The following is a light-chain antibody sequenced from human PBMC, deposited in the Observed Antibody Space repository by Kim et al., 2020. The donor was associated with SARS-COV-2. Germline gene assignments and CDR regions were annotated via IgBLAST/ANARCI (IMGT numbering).Light chain of an antibody. CDR2: DVS. CDR1: SSDVGVYNY. Sequence: QSALTQPASVSGSPGQSITISCTGTSSDVGVYNYVSWYQQHPGKAPKVMIYDVSKRPSGVSNRFSGSKSGNTASLTISGLQAEDEADYYCSSYTSSSTRGVFGGGTQLTVL. CDR3: SSYTSSSTRGV. V-gene: IGLV2-14*01. J-gene: IGLJ3*02.